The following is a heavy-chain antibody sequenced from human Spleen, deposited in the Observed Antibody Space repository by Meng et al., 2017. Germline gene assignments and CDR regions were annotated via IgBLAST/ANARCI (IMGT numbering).Heavy chain of an antibody. CDR2: IATHNGDT. CDR1: GYPFRMYG. D-gene: IGHD2-2*01. V-gene: IGHV1-18*01. Sequence: QFQLGQVGVRGKCPGASMKVSCKPSGYPFRMYGISWVRQAPGQGLEWMGWIATHNGDTKYAQRLQGRVTMTTDITTNTVFMELRSLTSDDTGVYYCAVDCSSTTCYGFDYWGQGTLVTVSS. J-gene: IGHJ4*02. CDR3: AVDCSSTTCYGFDY.